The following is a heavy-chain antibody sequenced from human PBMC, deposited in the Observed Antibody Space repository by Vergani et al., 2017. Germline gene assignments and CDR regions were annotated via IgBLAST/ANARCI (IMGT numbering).Heavy chain of an antibody. CDR3: ARRGIVAYPLVY. J-gene: IGHJ4*02. D-gene: IGHD2-21*01. CDR2: IYYSGST. CDR1: GGSISSSSYY. Sequence: QLQLQESGPGLVKPSETLSLTCTVSGGSISSSSYYWGWIRQPPGKGLEWIGSIYYSGSTYYNPSLKSRVTISVDTSKNQFSLKLSSVTAADTAVYYCARRGIVAYPLVYWGQGTLVTVSS. V-gene: IGHV4-39*01.